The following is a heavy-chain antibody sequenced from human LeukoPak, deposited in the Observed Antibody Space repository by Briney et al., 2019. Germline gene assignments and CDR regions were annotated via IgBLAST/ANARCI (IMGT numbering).Heavy chain of an antibody. J-gene: IGHJ6*02. CDR1: GYTFTSYD. D-gene: IGHD3-3*01. CDR3: ARGRKGTIFGVVIIPGPMDV. Sequence: ASVKVSCKASGYTFTSYDINWVRQATGQGPEWMGWMNPNSGNTGYAQKFQGRVTMTRNTSISTAYMELSSLRSEDTAVYHCARGRKGTIFGVVIIPGPMDVWGQGTTVTVSS. CDR2: MNPNSGNT. V-gene: IGHV1-8*01.